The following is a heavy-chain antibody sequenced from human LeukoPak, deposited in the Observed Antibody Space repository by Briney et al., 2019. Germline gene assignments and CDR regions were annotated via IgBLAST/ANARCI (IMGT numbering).Heavy chain of an antibody. Sequence: GGSLRLSCAASGFTFSSYWMSWVRQAPGKGLEWVANIKQDGSEKYYVDSVKGRFTISRDNAKNSLYLQMNSLRAEDTAVYYCASLRGRSIAVAGTDYWGQGTLVTVSS. CDR3: ASLRGRSIAVAGTDY. CDR2: IKQDGSEK. V-gene: IGHV3-7*02. CDR1: GFTFSSYW. D-gene: IGHD6-19*01. J-gene: IGHJ4*02.